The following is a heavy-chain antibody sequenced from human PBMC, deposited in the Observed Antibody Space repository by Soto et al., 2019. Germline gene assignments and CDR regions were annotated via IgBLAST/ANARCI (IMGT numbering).Heavy chain of an antibody. CDR2: ISYDGSNK. Sequence: GGSLRLSCAASGFTFSSYGMHWVRQAPGKGLEWVAVISYDGSNKYYADSVKGRFTISRDNSKNTLYLQMNSLRAEDTAVYYCAKDGAFGVVIFLDYWGQGTLVTVSS. CDR3: AKDGAFGVVIFLDY. V-gene: IGHV3-30*18. D-gene: IGHD3-3*01. CDR1: GFTFSSYG. J-gene: IGHJ4*02.